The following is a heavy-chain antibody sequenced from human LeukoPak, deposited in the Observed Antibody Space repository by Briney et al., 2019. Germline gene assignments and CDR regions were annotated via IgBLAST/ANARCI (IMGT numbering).Heavy chain of an antibody. V-gene: IGHV4-34*01. D-gene: IGHD6-19*01. Sequence: PSETLSLTCAVYGGSFSGYYWSWIRQPPGKGLEWIGEINHSGSTNYNPSLKSRVTISVDTSKNQFSLKLSSVTAADTAVYYCARDVSVAGLDYGGQGTLVTVSS. J-gene: IGHJ4*02. CDR3: ARDVSVAGLDY. CDR2: INHSGST. CDR1: GGSFSGYY.